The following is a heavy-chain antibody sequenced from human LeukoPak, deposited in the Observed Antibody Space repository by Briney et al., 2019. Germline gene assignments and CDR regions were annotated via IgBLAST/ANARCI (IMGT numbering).Heavy chain of an antibody. Sequence: SEALSLTCTVSGGSISSGGYYWSWIRQHPGKGLEWIGYIYYSGSTYYNPSLKSRVTISVDTSKNQFSLKLSSVTAADTAVYYCARGWRSFGEFVFDYWGQGTLVTVSS. J-gene: IGHJ4*02. D-gene: IGHD3-10*01. CDR2: IYYSGST. V-gene: IGHV4-31*03. CDR1: GGSISSGGYY. CDR3: ARGWRSFGEFVFDY.